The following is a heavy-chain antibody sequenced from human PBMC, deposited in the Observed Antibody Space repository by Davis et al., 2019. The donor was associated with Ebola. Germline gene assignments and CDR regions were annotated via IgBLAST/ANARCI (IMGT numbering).Heavy chain of an antibody. Sequence: GGSLRLSCAASGFTFSSYGMHWVRQAPGKGLEWVAVIWYDGSNKYYADSVKGRFTISRDNSKNTLYLQMNSLRAEDTAVYYCARDRWYGYSYTYYYYGMDVWGQGTTVTVSS. D-gene: IGHD5-18*01. CDR3: ARDRWYGYSYTYYYYGMDV. V-gene: IGHV3-33*01. J-gene: IGHJ6*02. CDR1: GFTFSSYG. CDR2: IWYDGSNK.